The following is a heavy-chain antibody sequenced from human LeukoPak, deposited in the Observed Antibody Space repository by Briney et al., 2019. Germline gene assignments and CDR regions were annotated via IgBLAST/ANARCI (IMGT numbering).Heavy chain of an antibody. V-gene: IGHV3-33*05. CDR3: ARVRPGSNYVDFDY. J-gene: IGHJ4*02. CDR2: ISYDGSNK. D-gene: IGHD4-11*01. Sequence: PGGSLRLSCAASGFTFSNCGMHWVRQAPGKGLEWVAVISYDGSNKYYAGSVKGRFTISRDNSKSTLYLQMNSLRAEDTAVYYCARVRPGSNYVDFDYWGQGTLVTVSS. CDR1: GFTFSNCG.